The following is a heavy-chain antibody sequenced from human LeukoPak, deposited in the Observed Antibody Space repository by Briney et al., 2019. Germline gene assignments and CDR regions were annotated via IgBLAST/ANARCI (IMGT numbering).Heavy chain of an antibody. J-gene: IGHJ4*02. CDR1: GYTLTELS. D-gene: IGHD5-24*01. CDR2: FDPEDGET. V-gene: IGHV1-24*01. Sequence: GASVKVSCKVSGYTLTELSMHWLRQAPGKGLEWMGGFDPEDGETIYAQKFQGRVTMTEDTSTNTAYMELSSLRSEDTAVYYCATDLRLRMAILGYWGQGTLVTVSS. CDR3: ATDLRLRMAILGY.